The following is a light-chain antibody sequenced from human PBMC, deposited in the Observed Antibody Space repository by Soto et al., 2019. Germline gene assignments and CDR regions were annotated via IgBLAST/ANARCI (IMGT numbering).Light chain of an antibody. CDR1: HSDVYGHNY. Sequence: QSALTQPASVSGSPGQSITISCTGTHSDVYGHNYISWYQHHPGKVPKLIIYEASRRPSGVSTRFSGSKSGITASLTISGLQAEDEADYYCSSYTSAGVFGGGTQLTVL. J-gene: IGLJ3*02. V-gene: IGLV2-14*01. CDR2: EAS. CDR3: SSYTSAGV.